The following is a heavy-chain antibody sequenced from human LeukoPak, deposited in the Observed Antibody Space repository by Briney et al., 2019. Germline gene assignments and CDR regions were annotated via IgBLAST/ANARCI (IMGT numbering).Heavy chain of an antibody. CDR1: GFTVSSNY. CDR2: IYSGGST. V-gene: IGHV3-66*01. D-gene: IGHD4-17*01. J-gene: IGHJ4*02. Sequence: GGSLRLSCAASGFTVSSNYMSWVRQAPGKGLEWVSVIYSGGSTYYADSVKGRFTISRDNSKNTLYLQMNSLRAEDTAVYYCARASVYGDYPYYFDYWGQGTLVAVSS. CDR3: ARASVYGDYPYYFDY.